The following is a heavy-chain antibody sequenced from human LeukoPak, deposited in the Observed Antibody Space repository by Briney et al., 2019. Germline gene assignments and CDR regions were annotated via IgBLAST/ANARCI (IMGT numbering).Heavy chain of an antibody. CDR2: VKQDGSER. CDR3: ARYKPQYRWDLYYFDY. V-gene: IGHV3-7*01. D-gene: IGHD1-1*01. CDR1: GFTLSSYW. Sequence: GGSLRLSCAASGFTLSSYWMSWVRQAPGKGLEWVAHVKQDGSERYYVDSVKGRFTISRDNAKSSLYLEMNSLRAEDTSVYYCARYKPQYRWDLYYFDYWGQGTLVTVSS. J-gene: IGHJ4*02.